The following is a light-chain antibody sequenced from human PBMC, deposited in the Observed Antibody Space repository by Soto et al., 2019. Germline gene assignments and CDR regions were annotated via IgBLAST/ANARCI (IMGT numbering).Light chain of an antibody. CDR2: DAS. J-gene: IGKJ1*01. Sequence: EMVMTQSPATLSVSPGERATLSCRASQSVSSNLAWYQQKPGQAPRLLIYDASNRATGIPARFSGSGSGTDFTLTISSLQSEDFAVYYCQQYNNWPKTFGQGTKVDIK. CDR1: QSVSSN. CDR3: QQYNNWPKT. V-gene: IGKV3D-15*01.